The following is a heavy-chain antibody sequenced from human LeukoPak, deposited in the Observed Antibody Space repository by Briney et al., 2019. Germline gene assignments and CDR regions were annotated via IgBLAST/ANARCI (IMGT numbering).Heavy chain of an antibody. CDR1: GFTVRSNY. D-gene: IGHD1-26*01. CDR3: ERGGGSYHFDY. CDR2: IYSGGST. J-gene: IGHJ4*02. V-gene: IGHV3-53*01. Sequence: GGSLRLSCAASGFTVRSNYMSWVRQAPGKGLEWVSVIYSGGSTYYADSVKGRFTISADNSKNTLYLQMNSLRAEDTAVYYCERGGGSYHFDYWGQGTLVTVSS.